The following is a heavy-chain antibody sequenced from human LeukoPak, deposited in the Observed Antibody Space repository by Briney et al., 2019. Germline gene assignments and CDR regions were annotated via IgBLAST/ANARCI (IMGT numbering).Heavy chain of an antibody. D-gene: IGHD1-1*01. CDR3: ARDEVWNGRYYGMDV. V-gene: IGHV1-69*13. Sequence: ASVKVSCKASGGTFSSYAISWVRQAPGQGLEWMGGIIPIFGTANYAQKFQGRVTITADESTSTAYMELSSLRFEDTAVYYCARDEVWNGRYYGMDVWGQGTTVTVSS. CDR2: IIPIFGTA. J-gene: IGHJ6*02. CDR1: GGTFSSYA.